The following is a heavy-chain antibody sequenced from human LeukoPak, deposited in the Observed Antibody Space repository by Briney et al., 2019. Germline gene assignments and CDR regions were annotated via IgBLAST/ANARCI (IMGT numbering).Heavy chain of an antibody. J-gene: IGHJ4*02. CDR1: GFTFSSYG. V-gene: IGHV3-33*01. D-gene: IGHD3-22*01. Sequence: GGSLRLSCAPSGFTFSSYGMHWVRQAPGKGLEWVAVIWYDGSNKYYADSVKGRFTISRDNSKNTLYLQMNSLRAEDTAVYYCVRESEYYFDHSASFDYWGQGTLVTVSS. CDR2: IWYDGSNK. CDR3: VRESEYYFDHSASFDY.